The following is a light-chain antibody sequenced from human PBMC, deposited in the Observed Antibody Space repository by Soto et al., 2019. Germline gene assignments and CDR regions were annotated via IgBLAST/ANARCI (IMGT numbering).Light chain of an antibody. CDR1: SSNIGNNY. J-gene: IGLJ3*02. V-gene: IGLV1-51*01. Sequence: QSVLTQPPSVSAAPGQKVTISCSGSSSNIGNNYVSWYQQLPGPAPKLLIYDDNKRPSGIPDRFSGSKAGTSATLGITGLQTGDEADYYCGTWDSSLSAGMFGGGTKVTVL. CDR3: GTWDSSLSAGM. CDR2: DDN.